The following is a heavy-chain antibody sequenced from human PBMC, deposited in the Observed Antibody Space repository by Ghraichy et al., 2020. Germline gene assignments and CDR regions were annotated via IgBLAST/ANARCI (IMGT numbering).Heavy chain of an antibody. CDR3: ARDPWIWDWLD. CDR1: AFTFSRYW. D-gene: IGHD2-8*02. CDR2: IKEDGSEK. Sequence: GGSLRLSCAASAFTFSRYWMSWVRQGPGKGLELVANIKEDGSEKYYVDSVKGRFTISRDNAKNSLYLQMNSLRAEDTALYYCARDPWIWDWLDWGQGTLVTVSS. J-gene: IGHJ4*02. V-gene: IGHV3-7*03.